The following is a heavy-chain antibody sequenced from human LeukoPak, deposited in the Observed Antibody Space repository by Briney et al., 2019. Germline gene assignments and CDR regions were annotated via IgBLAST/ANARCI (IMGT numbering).Heavy chain of an antibody. V-gene: IGHV1-8*03. Sequence: ASVKVSCKASGYTFTNYHINWVRQGTGQGLAWMGWMNPNNGDSGYAQKFQGRVTITRDTSISTSYMELRSLRSDDTAVYFCARTTSFTASGYDYWGQGTLVTVSS. J-gene: IGHJ4*02. CDR1: GYTFTNYH. CDR3: ARTTSFTASGYDY. CDR2: MNPNNGDS. D-gene: IGHD6-25*01.